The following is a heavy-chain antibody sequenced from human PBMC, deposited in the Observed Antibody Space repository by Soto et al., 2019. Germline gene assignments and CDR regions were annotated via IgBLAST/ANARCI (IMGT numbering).Heavy chain of an antibody. J-gene: IGHJ6*02. CDR2: INPSGGST. V-gene: IGHV1-46*01. D-gene: IGHD5-18*01. CDR3: ARDWDTAMVSYGMDV. CDR1: GYTFTSYY. Sequence: ASVKVSCKASGYTFTSYYMHWVRQAPGQGLEWMGIINPSGGSTSYAQKFQGRVTMTRDTSTSTVYMELSSLRSEDTAVYYCARDWDTAMVSYGMDVWGQGTTVTVSS.